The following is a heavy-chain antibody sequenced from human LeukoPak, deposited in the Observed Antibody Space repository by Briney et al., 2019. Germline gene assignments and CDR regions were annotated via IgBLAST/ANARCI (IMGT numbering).Heavy chain of an antibody. CDR2: VSYDGRKT. CDR3: AREGDAYYDSSGYPYFDY. CDR1: GFTFNMYA. V-gene: IGHV3-30*04. J-gene: IGHJ4*02. Sequence: EGSLRLSCAASGFTFNMYALHWVRQAPGKGLEWVAAVSYDGRKTHYADSVKGRSTISRDNSKNTLYLQMNSLRAEDTAVYYCAREGDAYYDSSGYPYFDYWGQGTLVTVSS. D-gene: IGHD3-22*01.